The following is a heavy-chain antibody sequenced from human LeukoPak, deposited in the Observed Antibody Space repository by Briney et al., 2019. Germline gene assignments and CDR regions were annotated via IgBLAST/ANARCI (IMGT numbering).Heavy chain of an antibody. Sequence: GGSLRLSCAASGFTFSSYWMSWVRQAPGKGLEWVVNIKQDGSEKYYVDSVKGRFTISRDNAKNSLYLQMNSLRAEDTAVYYCARDRRYGDYVLPTDYWGQGTLVTVSS. V-gene: IGHV3-7*01. CDR1: GFTFSSYW. CDR2: IKQDGSEK. D-gene: IGHD4-17*01. CDR3: ARDRRYGDYVLPTDY. J-gene: IGHJ4*02.